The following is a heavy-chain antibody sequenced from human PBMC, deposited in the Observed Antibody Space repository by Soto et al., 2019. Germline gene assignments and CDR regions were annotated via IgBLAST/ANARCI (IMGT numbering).Heavy chain of an antibody. Sequence: GGSLRLSCAASGFTFSSYCMNWVRQAPGKGLEWVSSISDSSGNTYYADSVKGRFSISRDNSKNTLYLQMNSLRGEDRAVYYVAKRVNYSCSSPSFDVWGQGTMVTVSS. J-gene: IGHJ6*02. CDR1: GFTFSSYC. CDR2: ISDSSGNT. CDR3: AKRVNYSCSSPSFDV. V-gene: IGHV3-23*01. D-gene: IGHD6-6*01.